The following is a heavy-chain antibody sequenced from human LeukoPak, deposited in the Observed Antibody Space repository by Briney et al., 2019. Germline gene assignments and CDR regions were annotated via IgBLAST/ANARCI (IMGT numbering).Heavy chain of an antibody. D-gene: IGHD3/OR15-3a*01. Sequence: GGSLRLSCAASGFTFSDYYMTWIRQAPGKGLEWVSYISSSSNNIHYANSVRGRFTISRDNAKNSVYLQMNSLRAEDTAVYYCASLPPPLFGPYYYYGMDVWGQGTTVTVSS. CDR2: ISSSSNNI. CDR3: ASLPPPLFGPYYYYGMDV. V-gene: IGHV3-11*01. J-gene: IGHJ6*02. CDR1: GFTFSDYY.